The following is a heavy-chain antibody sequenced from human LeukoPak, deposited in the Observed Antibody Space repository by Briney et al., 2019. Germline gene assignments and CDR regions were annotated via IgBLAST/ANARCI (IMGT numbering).Heavy chain of an antibody. CDR2: VSSSGSTI. Sequence: GGSLRLSCAASGFTFGSYEMNWVRQAPGKGLEWVSYVSSSGSTIYYADSVKGRFTISRDNAKNSLYLQMNSLRAEDTAVYYCAAAVAGTLQEIDYWGQGTLVTVSS. CDR3: AAAVAGTLQEIDY. V-gene: IGHV3-48*03. J-gene: IGHJ4*02. D-gene: IGHD6-19*01. CDR1: GFTFGSYE.